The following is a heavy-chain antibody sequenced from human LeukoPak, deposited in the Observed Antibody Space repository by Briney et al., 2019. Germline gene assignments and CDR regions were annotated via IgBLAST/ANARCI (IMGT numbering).Heavy chain of an antibody. Sequence: GGSLRLSCAASGFSFSSSGMNWVRQAPGKGLEWVSYIDTSSTTKNYADSVKGRFTISRDNAKNSLYLQMNSLRAEDTAVYYCASGYDSSGYYYNYWGQGTLVTVSS. D-gene: IGHD3-22*01. J-gene: IGHJ4*02. CDR1: GFSFSSSG. CDR2: IDTSSTTK. V-gene: IGHV3-48*01. CDR3: ASGYDSSGYYYNY.